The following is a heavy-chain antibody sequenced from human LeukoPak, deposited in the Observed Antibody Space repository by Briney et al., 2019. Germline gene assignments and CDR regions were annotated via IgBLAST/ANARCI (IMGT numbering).Heavy chain of an antibody. CDR2: TYTSGST. Sequence: SETLSLTCTVSGGSISSYYWSWIRQPAGKGLEWIGRTYTSGSTNYNPSLKSRVTMSVDTSKNQFSLKLSSVTAADTAVYYCARDFAVTGPMDYFDYWGQGTLVTVSS. CDR1: GGSISSYY. V-gene: IGHV4-4*07. D-gene: IGHD6-19*01. CDR3: ARDFAVTGPMDYFDY. J-gene: IGHJ4*02.